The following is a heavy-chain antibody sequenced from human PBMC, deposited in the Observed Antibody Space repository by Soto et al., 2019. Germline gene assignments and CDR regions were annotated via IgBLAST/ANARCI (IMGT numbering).Heavy chain of an antibody. J-gene: IGHJ3*02. Sequence: GGSLRLSCAASGFTFSDYYMSWIRQAPGKGLEWVSYISSSGSTIYYADSVKGRFTISRDNAKNSLYLQMNSLRAEDTAVYYCATLPLARLVGAFDIWGQGTMVTVSS. CDR2: ISSSGSTI. CDR3: ATLPLARLVGAFDI. D-gene: IGHD6-25*01. V-gene: IGHV3-11*01. CDR1: GFTFSDYY.